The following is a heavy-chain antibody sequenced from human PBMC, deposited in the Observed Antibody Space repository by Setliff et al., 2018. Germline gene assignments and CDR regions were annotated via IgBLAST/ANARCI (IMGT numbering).Heavy chain of an antibody. CDR2: IKQDGSEM. CDR1: RFTFSTAW. D-gene: IGHD1-7*01. Sequence: RLSCEASRFTFSTAWMSWVRQAPGKGLEWVANIKQDGSEMSYADSVKGRFTISRDNAKKSLYLQMNGLTAEDTAVYYCAKFQRGWNYLSDWFDPWGQGTLVTVSS. CDR3: AKFQRGWNYLSDWFDP. J-gene: IGHJ5*02. V-gene: IGHV3-7*03.